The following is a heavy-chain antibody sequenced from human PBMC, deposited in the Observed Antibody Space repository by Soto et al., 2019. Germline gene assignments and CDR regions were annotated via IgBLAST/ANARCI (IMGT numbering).Heavy chain of an antibody. D-gene: IGHD3-22*01. CDR3: ARTHAQSSGSCLDF. CDR2: IYHIGST. Sequence: SETLSLTCSVSGGSISSRESYWGWIRQSPGKGLEWIGNIYHIGSTYYNKSLKSRVTISVDRSKNQFSLKLSSVTAEDTAVYYCARTHAQSSGSCLDFWGHGTLVTVSS. CDR1: GGSISSRESY. J-gene: IGHJ4*01. V-gene: IGHV4-39*07.